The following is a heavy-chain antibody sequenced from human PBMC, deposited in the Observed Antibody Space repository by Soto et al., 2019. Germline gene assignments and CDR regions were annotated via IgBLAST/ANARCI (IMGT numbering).Heavy chain of an antibody. D-gene: IGHD2-15*01. V-gene: IGHV3-23*03. CDR1: GFIFSGYG. CDR2: IYAGGRTT. J-gene: IGHJ6*03. Sequence: EVQLLESGGGLVQPGGSLRLSCAASGFIFSGYGMTWVRQAPGKGLEWVSIIYAGGRTTHYADSVKGRFTISRDDSKNTRYLQMNSLRGDDTAVYYCAKAAIWGGGRYYYYYMDVWGKGTTVTVSS. CDR3: AKAAIWGGGRYYYYYMDV.